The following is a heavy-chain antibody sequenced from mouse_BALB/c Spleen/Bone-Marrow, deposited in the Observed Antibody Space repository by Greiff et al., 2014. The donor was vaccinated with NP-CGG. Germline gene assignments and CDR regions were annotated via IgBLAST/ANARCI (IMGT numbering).Heavy chain of an antibody. CDR3: SPHPFDY. V-gene: IGHV6-6*01. CDR2: IRTKVDNYAT. J-gene: IGHJ2*01. CDR1: GVTFSDTW. Sequence: QPGGGLVQPGGSMKLSCAASGVTFSDTWMDWVRQPPEKGLEWVAEIRTKVDNYATYYTESVKGRFTISRDDSKRSVHLQLNSLRAEDTGIYYCSPHPFDYWGQGTTLTVSS.